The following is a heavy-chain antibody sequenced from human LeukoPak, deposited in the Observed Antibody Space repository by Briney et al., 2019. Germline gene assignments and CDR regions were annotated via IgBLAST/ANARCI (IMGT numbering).Heavy chain of an antibody. CDR3: AQAINYYDSSGYYLYYFDS. Sequence: GAAVKVSCMASGYTFINYFMHWVRQAPGQGLEWMGWINPNSGDTYYPQEFQGRVAMTMERSINTAYMDASRLTADDAAIYYCAQAINYYDSSGYYLYYFDSWGHGTPVTVSS. CDR2: INPNSGDT. CDR1: GYTFINYF. V-gene: IGHV1-2*02. D-gene: IGHD3-22*01. J-gene: IGHJ4*01.